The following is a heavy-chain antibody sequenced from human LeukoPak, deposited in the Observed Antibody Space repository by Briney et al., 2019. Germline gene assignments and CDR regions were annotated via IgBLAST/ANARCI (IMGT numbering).Heavy chain of an antibody. CDR3: ARVYDEGYYYMDV. CDR1: GYTFTGYY. J-gene: IGHJ6*03. V-gene: IGHV1-2*02. CDR2: INPNSGGT. Sequence: ASVKVSCKASGYTFTGYYMHWVRQAPGQGLEWMGWINPNSGGTNYAQKFQGRVTMTRDTSISTAYMELSRLRSDDMAVYYCARVYDEGYYYMDVWGKGTTVTVSS. D-gene: IGHD5/OR15-5a*01.